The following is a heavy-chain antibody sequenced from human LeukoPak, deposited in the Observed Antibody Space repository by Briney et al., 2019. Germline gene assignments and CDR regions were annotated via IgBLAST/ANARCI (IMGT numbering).Heavy chain of an antibody. CDR3: ARDSGMVRGTVDY. Sequence: SSVTVSCKSSGYTFTSYYMYWVRQAPGQGLEWMGIINPSGGSTSYAQKFQGRVTMTRDTSTSTVYMELSSLRSEDTAVYYCARDSGMVRGTVDYWGQGTLVT. J-gene: IGHJ4*02. D-gene: IGHD3-10*01. V-gene: IGHV1-46*01. CDR1: GYTFTSYY. CDR2: INPSGGST.